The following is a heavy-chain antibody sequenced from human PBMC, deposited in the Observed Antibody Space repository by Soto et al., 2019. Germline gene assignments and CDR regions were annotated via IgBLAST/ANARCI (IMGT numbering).Heavy chain of an antibody. Sequence: PGESLKISCKGSGYSFTSYWISWVRQMPGKGLEWMGRIDPIDSYTNYSPSFQGHVTISADKSISTAYLQWSSLKASDTAMYYCATRVQDPGKYYYGMDVWGQGTTVTVSS. CDR2: IDPIDSYT. J-gene: IGHJ6*02. V-gene: IGHV5-10-1*01. CDR3: ATRVQDPGKYYYGMDV. D-gene: IGHD6-13*01. CDR1: GYSFTSYW.